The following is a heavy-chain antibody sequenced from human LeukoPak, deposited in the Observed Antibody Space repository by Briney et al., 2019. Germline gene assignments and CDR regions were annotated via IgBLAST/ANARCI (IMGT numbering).Heavy chain of an antibody. V-gene: IGHV4-31*03. Sequence: PSQTLSLTCTVSGGSISSGGYYWSWIRQHPGKGLEWIGYIYYSGSTYYNPSLKSRVTISVDTSKNQFSLKLSSVTAADTAVYYCARDARYSGYDFPSGYYYGMDVWGQGTTVTVSS. J-gene: IGHJ6*02. D-gene: IGHD5-12*01. CDR3: ARDARYSGYDFPSGYYYGMDV. CDR2: IYYSGST. CDR1: GGSISSGGYY.